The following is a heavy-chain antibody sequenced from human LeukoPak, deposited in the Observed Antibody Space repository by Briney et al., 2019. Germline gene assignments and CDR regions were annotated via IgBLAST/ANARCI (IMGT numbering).Heavy chain of an antibody. CDR2: FDPEDGET. CDR3: VREPYRSSDRHERTFDY. CDR1: GYTLTELS. D-gene: IGHD1-26*01. V-gene: IGHV1-24*01. J-gene: IGHJ4*02. Sequence: ASVKVSCKVSGYTLTELSMHWVRQAPGKGLEWMGGFDPEDGETIYAQKFQGRVTMTEDTSTDTAYMELSSLTSDDTAVYFCVREPYRSSDRHERTFDYWGQGTLVTVSS.